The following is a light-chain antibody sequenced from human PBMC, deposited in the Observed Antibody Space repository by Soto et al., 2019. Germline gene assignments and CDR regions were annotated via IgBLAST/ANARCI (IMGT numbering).Light chain of an antibody. V-gene: IGLV2-14*01. J-gene: IGLJ3*02. CDR2: EVS. CDR3: SSYTSSSWV. CDR1: SSDVGGYDY. Sequence: QSALTQPAYVSGSRGQSITISCTGTSSDVGGYDYVSWYQQHPGKAPKLMIYEVSNRPSGVSNRFSGSKSGNTASLTISGLQAEDEADYYCSSYTSSSWVFGGGTKLTVL.